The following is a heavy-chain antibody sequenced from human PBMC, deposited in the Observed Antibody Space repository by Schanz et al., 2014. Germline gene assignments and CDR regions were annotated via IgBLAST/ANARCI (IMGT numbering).Heavy chain of an antibody. J-gene: IGHJ3*02. D-gene: IGHD6-19*01. Sequence: EVQLVEYGGGLVQPGESLRLSCAASGFTFSAYWMAWVRQAPGKGLEWVAVIYSGGTTYYTDSVKGRFTISRNNSKNTLYLQMSILIAENTAVYYCTKCIGWYGRCAFDIWGQGTMVTVSS. CDR2: IYSGGTT. V-gene: IGHV3-66*01. CDR1: GFTFSAYW. CDR3: TKCIGWYGRCAFDI.